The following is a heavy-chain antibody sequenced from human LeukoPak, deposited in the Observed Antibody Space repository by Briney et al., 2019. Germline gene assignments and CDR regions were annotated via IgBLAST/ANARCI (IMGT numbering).Heavy chain of an antibody. CDR2: ISGSGGSA. CDR3: AKVSGRMAVAGTGDY. CDR1: GFTFSSYA. D-gene: IGHD6-19*01. V-gene: IGHV3-23*01. Sequence: GGSLRLSCAASGFTFSSYAMSWVRQAPGKGLEWVSAISGSGGSAYYADSVKGRFTISRDNSKNTLYLQMNSLRAEDTAVYYCAKVSGRMAVAGTGDYWGQGTLVTVSS. J-gene: IGHJ4*02.